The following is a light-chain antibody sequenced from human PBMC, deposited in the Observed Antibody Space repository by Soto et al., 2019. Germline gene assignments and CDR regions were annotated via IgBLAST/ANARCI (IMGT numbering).Light chain of an antibody. V-gene: IGKV1-39*01. CDR1: QSISSW. CDR3: QQSYSTPPWT. CDR2: DAS. Sequence: IQMTQSPSSLSASVGDRVTITCRASQSISSWLAWYQQTPGKAHKLLIYDASSLESGFPSRFSGSGSGTDFTLTISSLQPEDFATYFCQQSYSTPPWTFGQGTKVDIK. J-gene: IGKJ1*01.